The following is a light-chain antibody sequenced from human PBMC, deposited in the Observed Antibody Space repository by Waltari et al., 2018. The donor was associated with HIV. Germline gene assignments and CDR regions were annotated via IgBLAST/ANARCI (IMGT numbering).Light chain of an antibody. V-gene: IGLV1-47*01. CDR1: SSNIGRNY. Sequence: QSVLTQPPSASGTPGQRVTISCSGSSSNIGRNYVYWYQQLPGTAPKLLIYTNNQRPSGVPDRFSGAKSGTSASLAISGLRSEDGADYYCAAWDASLSVVFGGGTKLTVL. J-gene: IGLJ2*01. CDR2: TNN. CDR3: AAWDASLSVV.